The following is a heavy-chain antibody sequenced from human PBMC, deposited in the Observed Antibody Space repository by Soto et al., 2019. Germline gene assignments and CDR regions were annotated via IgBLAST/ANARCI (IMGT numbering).Heavy chain of an antibody. Sequence: QVQLVESGGGVVQPGTSLRLSCVGSGFTFRSYVIHWVRQAPGKGLEWVALTSYDGSNKDYGDSVKGRFTISRDNSRKTVDLQMDSMRRDETAFDYGARWGTTGGLDVCGQGTLVSVSS. D-gene: IGHD3-16*01. V-gene: IGHV3-33*05. CDR1: GFTFRSYV. J-gene: IGHJ1*01. CDR2: TSYDGSNK. CDR3: ARWGTTGGLDV.